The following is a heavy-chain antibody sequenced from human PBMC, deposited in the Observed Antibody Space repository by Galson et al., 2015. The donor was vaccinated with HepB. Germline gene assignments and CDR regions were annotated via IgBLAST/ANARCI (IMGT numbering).Heavy chain of an antibody. J-gene: IGHJ3*02. CDR1: GGSISSGGYY. V-gene: IGHV4-31*03. D-gene: IGHD2-2*02. CDR2: IYYSGST. Sequence: TLSLTCTVSGGSISSGGYYWSWIRQHPGKGLEWIGYIYYSGSTYYNPSLKSRVTISVDTSKNQFSLKLSSVTAADTAVYYCALWGESGYCSSTSCYTGAFDIWGQGTMVTVSS. CDR3: ALWGESGYCSSTSCYTGAFDI.